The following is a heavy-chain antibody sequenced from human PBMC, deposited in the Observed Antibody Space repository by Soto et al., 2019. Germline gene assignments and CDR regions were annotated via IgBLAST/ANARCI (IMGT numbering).Heavy chain of an antibody. J-gene: IGHJ2*01. CDR2: IYSGGAT. CDR1: GFTVTNKY. Sequence: EVQLVESGGNLIQPEGSLRLSCAASGFTVTNKYMTWVRQAPGKGLEWVSLIYSGGATSYADSVKGRFTISIDNSKDILYLQVNSLRAEDTAVYYCARVDYGDYGWYFDLWGRGTLVTVSS. D-gene: IGHD4-17*01. V-gene: IGHV3-53*01. CDR3: ARVDYGDYGWYFDL.